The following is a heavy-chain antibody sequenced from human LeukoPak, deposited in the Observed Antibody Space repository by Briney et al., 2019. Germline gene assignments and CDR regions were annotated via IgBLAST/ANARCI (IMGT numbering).Heavy chain of an antibody. CDR2: VFYSRNS. CDR3: ARVNPLGYFDQ. CDR1: GGFTSAYY. Sequence: SEALSLTCTVSGGFTSAYYWSWVRQPLGKGLEWIGSVFYSRNSNYNPSLTRRVAMSVDTSKSHFSLKLTSVIAADTAVYYCARVNPLGYFDQWGQGTLVAVSS. J-gene: IGHJ4*02. V-gene: IGHV4-59*13.